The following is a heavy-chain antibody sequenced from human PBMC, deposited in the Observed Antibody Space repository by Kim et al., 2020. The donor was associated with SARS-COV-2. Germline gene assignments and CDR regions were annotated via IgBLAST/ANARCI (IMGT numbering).Heavy chain of an antibody. CDR2: ISYDGSNK. D-gene: IGHD2-15*01. CDR3: ARGSLYCSGGSCYCDY. Sequence: GGSLRLSCAASGFTFSSYGMHWVRQAPGKGLEWVAVISYDGSNKYYADSVKGRFTISRDNSKNTLYLQMNSLRAEDTAVYYCARGSLYCSGGSCYCDYWGQGTLVTVSS. J-gene: IGHJ4*02. V-gene: IGHV3-33*05. CDR1: GFTFSSYG.